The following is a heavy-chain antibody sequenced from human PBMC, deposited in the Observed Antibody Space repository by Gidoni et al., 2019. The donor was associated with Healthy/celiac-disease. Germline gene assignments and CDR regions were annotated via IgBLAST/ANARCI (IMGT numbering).Heavy chain of an antibody. CDR1: GGPISSGGYY. V-gene: IGHV4-31*03. D-gene: IGHD4-17*01. CDR2: IYYSGST. CDR3: ARASSTVTTVDYFDY. Sequence: QVQLQESGPGLVKPSQTLSLPCPVPGGPISSGGYYWSWIRQHPGKGLEWIGYIYYSGSTYYNPSLKSRVTISVDTSKNQFSLKLSSVTAADTAVYYCARASSTVTTVDYFDYWGQGTLVTVSS. J-gene: IGHJ4*02.